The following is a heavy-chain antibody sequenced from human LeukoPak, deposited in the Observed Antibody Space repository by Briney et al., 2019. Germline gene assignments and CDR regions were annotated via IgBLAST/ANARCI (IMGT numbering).Heavy chain of an antibody. CDR1: GFTFSSYA. D-gene: IGHD1-14*01. CDR3: ATTPWQQPDV. Sequence: GGSLRLSCEASGFTFSSYAMSWVRQAPGKGLEWVSDISGSGGSTYYADYVKGRFTISRDNSKNTLYLQMNSLRAEDTAVYYGATTPWQQPDVWGQGTLVTVSS. V-gene: IGHV3-23*01. CDR2: ISGSGGST. J-gene: IGHJ4*02.